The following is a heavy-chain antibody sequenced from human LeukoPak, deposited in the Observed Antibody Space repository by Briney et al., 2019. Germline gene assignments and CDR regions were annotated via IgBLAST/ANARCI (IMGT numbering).Heavy chain of an antibody. CDR3: ARMIAAAGTNWFDP. V-gene: IGHV4-39*01. Sequence: SETLSLTCTVSGGSISSSSYYWGWIRQPPGKGLEWIGSIYYSGSTCYNPSLKSRVTISVDTSKNQFSLKLSSVTAADTAVYYCARMIAAAGTNWFDPWGQGTLVTVSS. CDR2: IYYSGST. D-gene: IGHD6-13*01. J-gene: IGHJ5*02. CDR1: GGSISSSSYY.